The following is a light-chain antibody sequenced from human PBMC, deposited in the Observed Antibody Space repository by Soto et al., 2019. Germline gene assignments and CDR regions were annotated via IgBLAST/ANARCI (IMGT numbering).Light chain of an antibody. CDR1: ISDIGAYDY. CDR2: EVS. V-gene: IGLV2-14*03. J-gene: IGLJ1*01. Sequence: QSALTQPASVSGSPGQSIVISCTGSISDIGAYDYVSWYQQHPGKAPKLIIYEVSHRPSGISDRLSASKSGNTASLTIIGFQAEDEADYYCSSYTTSNTPYVFGAGTKVTVL. CDR3: SSYTTSNTPYV.